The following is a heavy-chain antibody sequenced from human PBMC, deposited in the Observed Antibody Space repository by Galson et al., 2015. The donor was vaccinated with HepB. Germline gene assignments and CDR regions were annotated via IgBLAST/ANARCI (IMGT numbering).Heavy chain of an antibody. CDR3: ARREQQLAQPYYYYYGMDV. J-gene: IGHJ6*02. CDR1: GYTFTSYY. Sequence: SVKVSCKASGYTFTSYYMHWVRQAPGQGLEWMGIINPSGGSTSYAQKFQGRVTMTRDTSTSTVYMELSSLRSEDTAVYYCARREQQLAQPYYYYYGMDVWGQGTTVTVPS. D-gene: IGHD6-13*01. V-gene: IGHV1-46*01. CDR2: INPSGGST.